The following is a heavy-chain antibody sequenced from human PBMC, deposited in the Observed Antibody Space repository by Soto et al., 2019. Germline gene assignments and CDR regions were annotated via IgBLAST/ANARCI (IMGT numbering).Heavy chain of an antibody. CDR1: GFTFSSYA. D-gene: IGHD3-10*02. CDR3: AKCLGSYRDYYYMDV. CDR2: ISGSGGST. Sequence: EVQLLESGGGLVQPGWSLRLSCAASGFTFSSYAMSWVRQAPGKGLEWVSAISGSGGSTYYADSVKGRFTISRDNSKNTLYLQMNSLRAEDTAVYDCAKCLGSYRDYYYMDVWGKGTTVTVSS. J-gene: IGHJ6*03. V-gene: IGHV3-23*01.